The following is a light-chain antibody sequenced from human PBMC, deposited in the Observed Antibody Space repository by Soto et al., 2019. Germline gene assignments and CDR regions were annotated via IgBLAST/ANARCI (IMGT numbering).Light chain of an antibody. Sequence: QSVLTQPPSASASLGASVTLTCNLTNGDRSYKVDWYHQRPGKGPRFVMRVGIGGIVGSKGDDIPDRFSGFGAGLNRFLNIEKIQEEDEGDYHCGADHGSGANFVVVFGGGTKVTVL. CDR1: NGDRSYK. J-gene: IGLJ3*02. V-gene: IGLV9-49*01. CDR3: GADHGSGANFVVV. CDR2: VGIGGIVG.